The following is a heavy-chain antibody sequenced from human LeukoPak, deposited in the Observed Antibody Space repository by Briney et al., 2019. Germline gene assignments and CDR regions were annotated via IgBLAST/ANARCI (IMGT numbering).Heavy chain of an antibody. D-gene: IGHD3/OR15-3a*01. CDR2: INHSGST. V-gene: IGHV4-34*01. CDR3: ARYGSDWLSLFDY. CDR1: GGSFSGYY. J-gene: IGHJ4*02. Sequence: SETLSLTCAVYGGSFSGYYWSWIRQPPGKGLEWIGEINHSGSTNYNPSLKSRVTISVDTSKNQFSLKLSSVTAADTAVYYCARYGSDWLSLFDYWGQGTLVTVSS.